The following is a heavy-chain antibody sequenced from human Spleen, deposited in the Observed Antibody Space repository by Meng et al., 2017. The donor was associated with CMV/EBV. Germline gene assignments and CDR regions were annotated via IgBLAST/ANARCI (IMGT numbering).Heavy chain of an antibody. CDR2: IIPIFGTA. J-gene: IGHJ4*02. CDR1: GGTFSSYA. CDR3: ASPTNY. Sequence: QVQLVQSGAEVKKAGSSVKVSCKASGGTFSSYAISWVRQAPGQGLEWMGGIIPIFGTANYAHKLQGRVTMTTDTSTSTAYMELRSLRSDDTAVYYCASPTNYWGQGTLVTVSS. V-gene: IGHV1-69*05.